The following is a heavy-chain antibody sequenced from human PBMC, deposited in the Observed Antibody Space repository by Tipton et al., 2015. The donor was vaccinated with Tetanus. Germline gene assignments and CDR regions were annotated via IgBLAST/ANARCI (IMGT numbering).Heavy chain of an antibody. CDR1: GGSFSGYY. V-gene: IGHV4-34*01. CDR2: INHSGST. D-gene: IGHD2-21*02. J-gene: IGHJ5*02. Sequence: TLSLTCAVYGGSFSGYYWSWIRQPPGKGLEWIGEINHSGSTNYNPSLKSPVTISVDTSKNQFSLKLSSVTAADTAVYYCARGTRTAATWGQGTLVTVSS. CDR3: ARGTRTAAT.